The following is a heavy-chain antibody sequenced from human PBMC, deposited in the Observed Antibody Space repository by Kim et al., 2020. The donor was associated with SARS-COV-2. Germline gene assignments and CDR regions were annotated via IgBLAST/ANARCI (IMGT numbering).Heavy chain of an antibody. CDR2: IIPHDGDT. CDR1: GYTFRNYG. J-gene: IGHJ4*02. V-gene: IGHV1-18*04. Sequence: ASVKVSCKASGYTFRNYGISWVRQAPGQGLEWMGWIIPHDGDTKYAQKFQGRVTMTTDISASTAYMELRSLRSDDTAVYYCASAYSTSSVLNGGLFEYWGQGTQVIVSS. CDR3: ASAYSTSSVLNGGLFEY. D-gene: IGHD2-8*01.